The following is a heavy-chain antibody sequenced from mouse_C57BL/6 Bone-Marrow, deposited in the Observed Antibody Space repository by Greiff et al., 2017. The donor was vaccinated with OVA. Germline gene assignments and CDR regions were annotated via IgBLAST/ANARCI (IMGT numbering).Heavy chain of an antibody. CDR3: ARGPHYYGSSSWFAY. J-gene: IGHJ3*01. D-gene: IGHD1-1*01. Sequence: VHLVESGAELARPGASVKLSCKASGYTFTSYGISWVKQRTGQGLEWIGEIYPRSGNTYYNEKFKGKATLTADKSSSTAYMELRSLTSEDSAVYFGARGPHYYGSSSWFAYWGQGTLVTVSA. CDR1: GYTFTSYG. CDR2: IYPRSGNT. V-gene: IGHV1-81*01.